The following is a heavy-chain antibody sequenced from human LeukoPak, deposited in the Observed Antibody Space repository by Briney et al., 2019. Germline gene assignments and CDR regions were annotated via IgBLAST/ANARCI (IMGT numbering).Heavy chain of an antibody. CDR2: IKSKTDGGTT. D-gene: IGHD3-9*01. CDR3: TTETRYYDILTGYYRGPNY. Sequence: PGGSLRLSCAASGFTFSNAWMSWVRQAPGKGLEWVGRIKSKTDGGTTDYAAPVKGRFTISRDDSKNTLYLQMNSLKTEDTAVYYCTTETRYYDILTGYYRGPNYWGQGTLVTVSS. CDR1: GFTFSNAW. V-gene: IGHV3-15*01. J-gene: IGHJ4*02.